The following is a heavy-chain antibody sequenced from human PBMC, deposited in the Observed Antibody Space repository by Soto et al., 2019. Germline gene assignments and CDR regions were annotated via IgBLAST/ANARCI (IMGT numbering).Heavy chain of an antibody. V-gene: IGHV4-39*02. CDR2: VHFRGKT. Sequence: QLHLQESGPGLVKPSETLSLTCGVSGASISNSDYYWVWIRQPPGQGLEWIATVHFRGKTYYNVSLKTRLTISLDPSKTLFSLRLTSLTAADTAVYYCVTEAAHHDAFDVWGRGTRVTVSS. CDR3: VTEAAHHDAFDV. CDR1: GASISNSDYY. J-gene: IGHJ3*01. D-gene: IGHD2-15*01.